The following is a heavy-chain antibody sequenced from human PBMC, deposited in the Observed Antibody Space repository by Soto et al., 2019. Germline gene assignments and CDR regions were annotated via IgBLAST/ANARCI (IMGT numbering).Heavy chain of an antibody. J-gene: IGHJ3*02. CDR2: IYYSGST. D-gene: IGHD3-3*01. CDR3: ASDEPKYYDFWSGYRGGAFDI. Sequence: QVQLQESGPGLVKPSQTLSLTCTVSGGSISSGGYYWSWIRQHPGKGLEWIGYIYYSGSTYYNPSLKSRVIMSVDTSKNQFSLKLRAVTAAATSVYYCASDEPKYYDFWSGYRGGAFDIWGQGTMVTVSS. CDR1: GGSISSGGYY. V-gene: IGHV4-31*03.